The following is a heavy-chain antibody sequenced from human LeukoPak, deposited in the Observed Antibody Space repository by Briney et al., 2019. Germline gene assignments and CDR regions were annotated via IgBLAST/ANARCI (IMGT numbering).Heavy chain of an antibody. CDR3: AKEGDQFRGYLDA. CDR1: GFMFSRLG. J-gene: IGHJ6*03. CDR2: IWHDGSVE. D-gene: IGHD3-16*01. V-gene: IGHV3-33*06. Sequence: PGRSLRLSCTASGFMFSRLGMQWVRQAPGEGLEWVAMIWHDGSVEEYADSEKGRFTISRDNSQNTLYLQMNSLRDDDTAVYYCAKEGDQFRGYLDAWGKGTTVTVSS.